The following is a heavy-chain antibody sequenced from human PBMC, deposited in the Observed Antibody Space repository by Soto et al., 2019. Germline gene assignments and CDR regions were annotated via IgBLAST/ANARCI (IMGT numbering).Heavy chain of an antibody. J-gene: IGHJ4*02. CDR3: ARGPGAHADLLDF. V-gene: IGHV3-33*01. Sequence: QVQLVESGGGVVQPGRSLRLSCAASGFIFSSYGMHWVRQAPGKGLDWVAVIWYDGSNKYYADSVKGRVTISRDNSKNTMDLQMNSVRAEDRAVYYCARGPGAHADLLDFWGQGTLVTVSS. D-gene: IGHD2-2*01. CDR1: GFIFSSYG. CDR2: IWYDGSNK.